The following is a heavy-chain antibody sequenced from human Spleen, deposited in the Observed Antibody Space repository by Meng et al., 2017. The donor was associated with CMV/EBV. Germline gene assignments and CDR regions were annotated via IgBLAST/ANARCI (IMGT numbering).Heavy chain of an antibody. CDR1: GFTFSSYG. CDR2: IRYDGSDK. CDR3: AKKGSWELLSSWFDP. J-gene: IGHJ5*02. V-gene: IGHV3-30*02. D-gene: IGHD1-26*01. Sequence: GGSLRLSCAASGFTFSSYGMHWVRQAPGKGLEWVAFIRYDGSDKFYADSVKGRFTISRDNSKNTMYLQMNSLRPEDTAVYYCAKKGSWELLSSWFDPWGQGTLVTVSS.